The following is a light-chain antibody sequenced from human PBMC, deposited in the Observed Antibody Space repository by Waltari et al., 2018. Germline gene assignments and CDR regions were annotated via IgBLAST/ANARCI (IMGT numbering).Light chain of an antibody. Sequence: DIQLTQSPSFLSASVRDRVSVTCRASQDISTFFVWYQQMPGKAPKVLIHAASSLETGVPSRFSGSGSGTEFTLTISSLQPEDFATYYCQQFSSFPYTFGQGTKLEIK. CDR2: AAS. CDR3: QQFSSFPYT. CDR1: QDISTF. V-gene: IGKV1-9*01. J-gene: IGKJ2*01.